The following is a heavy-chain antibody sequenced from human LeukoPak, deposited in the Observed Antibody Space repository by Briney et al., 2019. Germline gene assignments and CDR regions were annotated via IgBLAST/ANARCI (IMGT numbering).Heavy chain of an antibody. Sequence: PGRSLRLSCAASGFTFDDYAMHWVRQAPGKGLEWVSGISWNSGSIGYADSVKGRFTISRDNAKNSLYLQMNSLRAEDTALYYCAKDTYYYGSGSYPPNYYYYGMYVWGQGTTVTVSS. D-gene: IGHD3-10*01. J-gene: IGHJ6*02. CDR2: ISWNSGSI. CDR1: GFTFDDYA. V-gene: IGHV3-9*01. CDR3: AKDTYYYGSGSYPPNYYYYGMYV.